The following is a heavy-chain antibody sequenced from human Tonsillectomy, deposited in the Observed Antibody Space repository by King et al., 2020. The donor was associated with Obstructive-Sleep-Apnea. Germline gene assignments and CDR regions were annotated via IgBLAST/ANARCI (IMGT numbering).Heavy chain of an antibody. V-gene: IGHV4-59*01. Sequence: PLQESGPGLVKPSETLSLTCTVSGGSISSYYWSWIRQPPGKGLEWIGYIYYSGSTTYNPYLKSRVTMSIDTSRNQFSLKITSVTTADTAVYYCARERLTVTGGWFDPWGQGTLVTVSS. CDR3: ARERLTVTGGWFDP. CDR2: IYYSGST. D-gene: IGHD4-17*01. J-gene: IGHJ5*02. CDR1: GGSISSYY.